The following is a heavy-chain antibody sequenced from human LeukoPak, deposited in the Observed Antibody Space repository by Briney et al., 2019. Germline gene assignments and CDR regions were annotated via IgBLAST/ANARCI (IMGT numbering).Heavy chain of an antibody. Sequence: ASEKVSCKTSGYTFSDYYLHWVRQAPGQGLEWMGWINPSSGGTKYVQKFQGRVTMTRDTSISTGYMELSRLRSDDTAVYYCARPIRGSYVEDAFDMWGQGTMITVSA. CDR1: GYTFSDYY. CDR2: INPSSGGT. J-gene: IGHJ3*02. D-gene: IGHD1-26*01. V-gene: IGHV1-2*02. CDR3: ARPIRGSYVEDAFDM.